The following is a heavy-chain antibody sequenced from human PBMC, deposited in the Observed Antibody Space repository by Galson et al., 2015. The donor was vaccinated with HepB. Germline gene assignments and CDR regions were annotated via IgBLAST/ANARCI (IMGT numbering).Heavy chain of an antibody. D-gene: IGHD1-7*01. J-gene: IGHJ3*02. CDR1: GFTFSSYS. CDR3: ARTKFSKNYLLDAFDI. V-gene: IGHV3-48*04. Sequence: SLRLSCAASGFTFSSYSMNWVRQAPGKGLEWVSYISSSNSTIYYADSVKGRFTISRDNAKNSLYLQMNSLRAEDTAVYYCARTKFSKNYLLDAFDIWGQGTLVTVSS. CDR2: ISSSNSTI.